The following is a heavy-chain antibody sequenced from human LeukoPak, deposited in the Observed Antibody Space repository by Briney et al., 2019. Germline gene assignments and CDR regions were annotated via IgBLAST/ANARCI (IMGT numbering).Heavy chain of an antibody. Sequence: GESLRLSCAASGFTFGSYAMSWVRQAPGKGLEWVSGISTSGGSSSYADSVKGRFTISRDNPRNTLYMEMNSLRAEDTALYYCAIMHPYYDGSGYWVQWGQGTLVTVSS. CDR3: AIMHPYYDGSGYWVQ. D-gene: IGHD3-22*01. V-gene: IGHV3-23*01. J-gene: IGHJ4*02. CDR2: ISTSGGSS. CDR1: GFTFGSYA.